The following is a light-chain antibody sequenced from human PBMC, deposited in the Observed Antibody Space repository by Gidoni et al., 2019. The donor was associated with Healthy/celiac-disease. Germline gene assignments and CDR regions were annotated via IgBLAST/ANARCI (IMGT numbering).Light chain of an antibody. CDR2: DVS. Sequence: QSALTQPRSVSGSPGQSVTISCTGTSSDVGGYNYVSWYQKPPGKAPKLMIYDVSKRPSGVPDRFSSSKSGNTASLAISGLQAEDEADYYCCSYAGSYVFGAGTKVTVL. J-gene: IGLJ1*01. V-gene: IGLV2-11*01. CDR3: CSYAGSYV. CDR1: SSDVGGYNY.